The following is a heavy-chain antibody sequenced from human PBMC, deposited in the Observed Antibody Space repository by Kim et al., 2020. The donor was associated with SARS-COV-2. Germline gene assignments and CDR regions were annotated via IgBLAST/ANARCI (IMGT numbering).Heavy chain of an antibody. CDR2: IYYSGST. Sequence: SETLSLTCTVSGGSISSYYWSWIRQPPGKGLEWIGYIYYSGSTNYNPSLKSRVTISVDTSKNQFSLKLSSVTAADTAVYYCARGIDYDFWSGYLVWFDPWGQGTLVTVSS. CDR1: GGSISSYY. CDR3: ARGIDYDFWSGYLVWFDP. J-gene: IGHJ5*02. D-gene: IGHD3-3*01. V-gene: IGHV4-59*13.